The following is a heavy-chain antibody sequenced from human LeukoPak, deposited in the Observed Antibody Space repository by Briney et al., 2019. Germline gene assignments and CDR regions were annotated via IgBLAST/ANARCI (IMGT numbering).Heavy chain of an antibody. J-gene: IGHJ3*01. V-gene: IGHV4-30-2*01. D-gene: IGHD1-26*01. CDR1: GGSISSGGYY. CDR2: IYHSGST. Sequence: SETLSLTCTVSGGSISSGGYYWSWIRQPPGKGLEWIGYIYHSGSTYYNPSLKSRVTISVDRSKNQFSLKLSSVTAADTAVYYCERDVGATDAFDLWGQGTMATVSS. CDR3: ERDVGATDAFDL.